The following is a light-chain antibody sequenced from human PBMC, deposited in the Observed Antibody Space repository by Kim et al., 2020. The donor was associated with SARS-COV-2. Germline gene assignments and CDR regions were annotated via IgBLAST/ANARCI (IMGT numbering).Light chain of an antibody. Sequence: QSALTQPPSASGPPGQSVAISCTGTSSDVGGYNYVSWYQQYAGKAPKLIIYELNKRPSGVPDRFSGSKSGNTASLTVSGLQAEDEAEYDCSSYAGTNNVLFGGGTQLTVL. J-gene: IGLJ2*01. CDR3: SSYAGTNNVL. CDR1: SSDVGGYNY. CDR2: ELN. V-gene: IGLV2-8*01.